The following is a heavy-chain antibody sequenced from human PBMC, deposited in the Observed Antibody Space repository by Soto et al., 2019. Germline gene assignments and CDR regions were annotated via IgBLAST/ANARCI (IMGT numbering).Heavy chain of an antibody. J-gene: IGHJ6*02. CDR1: GYTFTSYG. V-gene: IGHV1-18*04. CDR3: ARESDYEGGFGYYYYGMDV. Sequence: QVRLVQSGAEVKKPGASVKVSCKASGYTFTSYGISWVRQAPGQGLEWMGWISAYNGNTNYAQKLQGRVTMTTDTSTSTAYMELRSLRSDDTAVYYCARESDYEGGFGYYYYGMDVWGQGTTVTVSS. D-gene: IGHD5-12*01. CDR2: ISAYNGNT.